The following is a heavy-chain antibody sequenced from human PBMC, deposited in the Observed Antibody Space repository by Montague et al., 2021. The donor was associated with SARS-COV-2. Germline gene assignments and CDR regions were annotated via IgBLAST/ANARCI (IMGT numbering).Heavy chain of an antibody. CDR3: ARTIVVVSAASRYFDR. J-gene: IGHJ2*01. CDR2: IYYSGST. CDR1: GGSTSSYY. D-gene: IGHD2-2*01. V-gene: IGHV4-59*01. Sequence: SETLSLTCTVSGGSTSSYYWSWIRQPLGKGLEWIGCIYYSGSTNYNPSLKSRVTISVDTSKTQFSLKLNSVTAADTAVYYCARTIVVVSAASRYFDRWGRGTLVTVSS.